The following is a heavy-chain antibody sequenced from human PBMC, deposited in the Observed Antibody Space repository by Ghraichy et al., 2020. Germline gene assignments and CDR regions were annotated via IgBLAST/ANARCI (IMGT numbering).Heavy chain of an antibody. Sequence: ASVKVSCKASGDKFTSHDITWVRQATGQGLEWMGWMNPSKGNAGYAQKFQGRVTMTRNNSISTAYLELSSLDSEDTAVYYCARDGTAVGDPYYHYYYGLDVWGQGTTFTV. CDR3: ARDGTAVGDPYYHYYYGLDV. CDR2: MNPSKGNA. V-gene: IGHV1-8*01. CDR1: GDKFTSHD. J-gene: IGHJ6*02. D-gene: IGHD6-19*01.